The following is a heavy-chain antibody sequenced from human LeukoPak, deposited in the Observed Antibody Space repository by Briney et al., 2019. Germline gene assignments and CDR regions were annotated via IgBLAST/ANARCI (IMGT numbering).Heavy chain of an antibody. D-gene: IGHD6-13*01. V-gene: IGHV3-30*02. CDR3: ARDRHIAAAGYYFDY. Sequence: GGSLRLSCAASGFTFTTYGMHWVRQAPGKGLEWVAFIRYDGSNKYYADSVKGRFTISRDNSKNTLYLQMNSLSTEDTAVYFCARDRHIAAAGYYFDYWGQGTLVTVSS. J-gene: IGHJ4*02. CDR1: GFTFTTYG. CDR2: IRYDGSNK.